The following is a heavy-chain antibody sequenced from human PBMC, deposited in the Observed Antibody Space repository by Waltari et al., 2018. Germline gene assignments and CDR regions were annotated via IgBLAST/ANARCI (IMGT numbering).Heavy chain of an antibody. CDR1: SYY. V-gene: IGHV4-61*09. Sequence: SYYWSWIRQPAGKGLEWIGYIYTSGSTNYNPSLKSRVTISVDTSKNQFSLKLSSVTAADTAVYYCARGVREWLRLWGAFDIWGQGTMVTVSS. D-gene: IGHD5-12*01. CDR2: IYTSGST. CDR3: ARGVREWLRLWGAFDI. J-gene: IGHJ3*02.